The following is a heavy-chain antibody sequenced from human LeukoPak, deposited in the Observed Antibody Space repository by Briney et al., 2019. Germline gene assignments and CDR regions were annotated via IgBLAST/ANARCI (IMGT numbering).Heavy chain of an antibody. J-gene: IGHJ4*02. Sequence: GGSLRLSCADSGFTFSSYWMSWVRQAPGKGLEWVANIKHDRSEKYYVDSVKGRFTISRDNAKNSLYLQMNSLRAEDTAVYYCATIYCSSGRCYYFDYWGQGTLVTVSS. V-gene: IGHV3-7*03. CDR3: ATIYCSSGRCYYFDY. D-gene: IGHD2-15*01. CDR1: GFTFSSYW. CDR2: IKHDRSEK.